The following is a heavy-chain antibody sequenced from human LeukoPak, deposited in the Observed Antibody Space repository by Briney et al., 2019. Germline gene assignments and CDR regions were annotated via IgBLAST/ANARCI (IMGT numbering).Heavy chain of an antibody. J-gene: IGHJ4*02. V-gene: IGHV3-7*01. D-gene: IGHD1-1*01. CDR3: ARWRGRQSEFDY. Sequence: GGSLRLSCEASGFTFSSYWMSWVRQAPGKGLEWVAHIREDESDEYYVDSVRGRFTASRDNAKNSVNLQMNSLRVEDTAVYYCARWRGRQSEFDYWGQGTLVTVSS. CDR2: IREDESDE. CDR1: GFTFSSYW.